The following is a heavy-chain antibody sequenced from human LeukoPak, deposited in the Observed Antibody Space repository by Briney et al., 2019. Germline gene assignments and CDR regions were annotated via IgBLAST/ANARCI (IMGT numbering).Heavy chain of an antibody. Sequence: GGSLRLSCAASGFTFSSYSMNWVRQAPGKGLEWVSSIGSSSSYIYYADSVKGRFTISRDNAKNSLHLQMNSLRAEDTAVYYCARGTLKTAATDFDYWGQGTLVTVSS. CDR3: ARGTLKTAATDFDY. CDR2: IGSSSSYI. CDR1: GFTFSSYS. D-gene: IGHD6-13*01. V-gene: IGHV3-21*01. J-gene: IGHJ4*02.